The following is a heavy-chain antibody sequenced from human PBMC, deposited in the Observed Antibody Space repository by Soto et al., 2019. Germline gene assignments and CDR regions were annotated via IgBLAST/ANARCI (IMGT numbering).Heavy chain of an antibody. CDR1: GFSFSSYR. Sequence: EVRLVESGGGLVKPGGSLRLSCEASGFSFSSYRMNWVRQAPGKGLEWVSSISSSSRHNYTAASVKGRFTISRDNARNSVSLQLNGLRAEDTGVYYCARESRHDYGDYYSFDYWGQGTLVTVSS. CDR2: ISSSSRHN. CDR3: ARESRHDYGDYYSFDY. D-gene: IGHD4-17*01. V-gene: IGHV3-21*01. J-gene: IGHJ4*02.